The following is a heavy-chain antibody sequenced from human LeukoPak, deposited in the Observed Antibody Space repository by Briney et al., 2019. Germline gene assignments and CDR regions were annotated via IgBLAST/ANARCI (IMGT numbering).Heavy chain of an antibody. V-gene: IGHV3-53*01. Sequence: GGSLRPSCAASGFTVSSNYMSWVRQAPGKGLEWVSVIYSGGSTYYADSVKGRFTISRDNSKNTLYLQMNSLRAEDTAVYYCARERGYSYGYGYFDYWGQGTLVTVSS. J-gene: IGHJ4*02. D-gene: IGHD5-18*01. CDR2: IYSGGST. CDR1: GFTVSSNY. CDR3: ARERGYSYGYGYFDY.